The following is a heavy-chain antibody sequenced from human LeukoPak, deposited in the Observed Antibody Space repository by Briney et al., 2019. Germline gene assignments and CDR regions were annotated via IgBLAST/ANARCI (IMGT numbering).Heavy chain of an antibody. Sequence: GGSLRLYCAASGFTFSSYAMHWVRQAPGKGLEWVAVISYDGSNKYYADSVKGRFTISRDNSKNTLYLQMNSLRSEDTAVYYCARAYYYDSSGYTAGSEDWGQGTLVTVSS. CDR3: ARAYYYDSSGYTAGSED. CDR2: ISYDGSNK. V-gene: IGHV3-30-3*01. J-gene: IGHJ4*02. CDR1: GFTFSSYA. D-gene: IGHD3-22*01.